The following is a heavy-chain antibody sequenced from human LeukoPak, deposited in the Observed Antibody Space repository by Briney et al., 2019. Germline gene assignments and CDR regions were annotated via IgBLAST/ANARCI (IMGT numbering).Heavy chain of an antibody. Sequence: PGGSLRLSCAASGFTFSSYSMNWVRQAPGKGLEWVSSISSSSSYIYYADSVKGRFTISRDNSKNTLYLQMNSLRAEDTAVYYCAKGTPQWELLRGDYWGQGTLVTVSS. CDR1: GFTFSSYS. J-gene: IGHJ4*02. D-gene: IGHD1-26*01. CDR2: ISSSSSYI. CDR3: AKGTPQWELLRGDY. V-gene: IGHV3-21*04.